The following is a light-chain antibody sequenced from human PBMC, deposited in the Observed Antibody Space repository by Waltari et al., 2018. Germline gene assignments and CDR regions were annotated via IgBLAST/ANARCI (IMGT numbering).Light chain of an antibody. CDR1: KSIGNT. V-gene: IGKV3-15*01. CDR3: QQYNEWPYT. Sequence: ETIMTQSPATLSVSPGESATLSCRASKSIGNTLAWYQQTPGQAPRLLIYVTSSRSTGIPGRFFGAGSGTDFTLTISSLQSEDFGVYYCQQYNEWPYTFGQGTKVDLK. CDR2: VTS. J-gene: IGKJ2*01.